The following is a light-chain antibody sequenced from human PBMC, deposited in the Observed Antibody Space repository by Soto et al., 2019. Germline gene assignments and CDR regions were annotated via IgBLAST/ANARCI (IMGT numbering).Light chain of an antibody. V-gene: IGKV3-20*01. CDR2: GGS. Sequence: EILLTQSPGTLSLSPGETATLSCRASQSVTSTYLAWYQQRPGQSPRLIIYGGSTRATGFPDRFSGGGSGPDFTLTISRLEPEDSAVYYCHCQQFDSSRIYSFGQGTKLEI. CDR3: QQFDSSRIYS. J-gene: IGKJ2*03. CDR1: QSVTSTY.